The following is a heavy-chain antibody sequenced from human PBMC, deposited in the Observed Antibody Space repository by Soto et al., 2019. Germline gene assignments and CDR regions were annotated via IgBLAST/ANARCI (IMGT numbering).Heavy chain of an antibody. Sequence: QLQLQESGPGLVKPSETLSLTCTVSGGSISSSSYYWGWIRQPPGKGLEWIGSIYYSGSTYYNPSLKSRVTISVDTSKNPFSLKLSSVTAADTAVYYCARALYDYVWGSYRPIMVGWFDPWGQGTLVTVSS. CDR2: IYYSGST. V-gene: IGHV4-39*01. CDR1: GGSISSSSYY. J-gene: IGHJ5*02. CDR3: ARALYDYVWGSYRPIMVGWFDP. D-gene: IGHD3-16*02.